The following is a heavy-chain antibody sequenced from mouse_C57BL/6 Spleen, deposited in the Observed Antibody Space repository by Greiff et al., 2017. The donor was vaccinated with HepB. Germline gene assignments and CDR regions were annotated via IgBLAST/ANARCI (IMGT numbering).Heavy chain of an antibody. CDR1: GYTFTDYN. Sequence: VQLQQSGPELVKPGASVKIPCKASGYTFTDYNMDWVKQSHGKSLEWIGDINPNHGGTIYNQKFKGKATLTVDKSSSTAYMELRSLTSEDTAVYYCAREGKNAMDYWGQGTSVTVSS. CDR3: AREGKNAMDY. V-gene: IGHV1-18*01. CDR2: INPNHGGT. J-gene: IGHJ4*01.